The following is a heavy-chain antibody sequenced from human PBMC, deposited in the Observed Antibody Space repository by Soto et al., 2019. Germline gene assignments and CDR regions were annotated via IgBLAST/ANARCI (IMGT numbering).Heavy chain of an antibody. CDR2: ISTYNGNT. J-gene: IGHJ6*02. Sequence: ASVKVSCKASGYTFTTYDISWVRQAPGQGLEWMGRISTYNGNTNYPQSLQGRLTLTTDTSTTTAYMELRSLRSDDTAMYYCTRTSAAGKNYYGMDVWGQGTTVTVS. CDR3: TRTSAAGKNYYGMDV. V-gene: IGHV1-18*01. D-gene: IGHD6-13*01. CDR1: GYTFTTYD.